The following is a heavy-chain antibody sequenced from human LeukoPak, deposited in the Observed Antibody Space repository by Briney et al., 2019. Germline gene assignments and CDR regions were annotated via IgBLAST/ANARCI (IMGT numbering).Heavy chain of an antibody. J-gene: IGHJ5*02. CDR1: GGSISSYY. CDR3: ASRMARFGELLFWFDP. D-gene: IGHD3-10*01. CDR2: IYYSGST. Sequence: PSETLSLTCTVSGGSISSYYWSWIRQPPGKGLEWIGSIYYSGSTYYNPSLKSRVTISVDTSKNQFSLKLSSVTAADTAVYYCASRMARFGELLFWFDPWGQGTLVTVSS. V-gene: IGHV4-39*01.